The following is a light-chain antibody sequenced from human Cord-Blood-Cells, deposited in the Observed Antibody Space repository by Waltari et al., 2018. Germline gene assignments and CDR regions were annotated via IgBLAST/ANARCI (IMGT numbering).Light chain of an antibody. J-gene: IGLJ2*01. CDR2: DVS. V-gene: IGLV2-11*01. CDR3: CSYAGSVV. CDR1: SSDVGGYNY. Sequence: QSALTQPRSVSGSPGQSVTISCNGTSSDVGGYNYVSWYQQHPGKAPKLMIYDVSKRPSGVPDRFSGSKSGNTASLTISGLQAEDEADYYCCSYAGSVVFGGGTKLTVL.